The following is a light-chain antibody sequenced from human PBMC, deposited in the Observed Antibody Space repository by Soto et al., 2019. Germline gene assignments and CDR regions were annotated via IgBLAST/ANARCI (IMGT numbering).Light chain of an antibody. CDR1: QRVSISD. J-gene: IGKJ1*01. Sequence: EIVLTQSAGTLSLSPGERATLSWGASQRVSISDLAWYQQKHGRAPRLLMYGASTRATGIPDRFSGSWSGTDFNLTISRLEPEDLGVYDCQQCANSVWTFGQGTKVDI. CDR2: GAS. V-gene: IGKV3-20*01. CDR3: QQCANSVWT.